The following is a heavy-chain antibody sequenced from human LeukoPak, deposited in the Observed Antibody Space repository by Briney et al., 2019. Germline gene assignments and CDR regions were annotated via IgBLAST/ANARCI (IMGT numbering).Heavy chain of an antibody. V-gene: IGHV3-30-3*01. Sequence: PWGSLSLSCAASGGTFSSYYRHWIRQAPGKGLEWVAVISYDGSKKYYADSVKGRFTISRDNSENTLYLQMNSLRAEDTAVYYCARDPHCAGFDYWGQGTLVTVSS. CDR3: ARDPHCAGFDY. CDR1: GGTFSSYY. J-gene: IGHJ4*02. CDR2: ISYDGSKK. D-gene: IGHD2-21*02.